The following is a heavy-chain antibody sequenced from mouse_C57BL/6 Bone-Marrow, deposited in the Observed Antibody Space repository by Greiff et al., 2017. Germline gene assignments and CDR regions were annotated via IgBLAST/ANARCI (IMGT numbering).Heavy chain of an antibody. J-gene: IGHJ4*01. D-gene: IGHD1-1*01. V-gene: IGHV1-69*01. CDR2: IDPSDSYT. Sequence: QVQLQQPGAELVMPGASVKLSCKASGYTFTSYWMHWVKQRPGQGLEWIGEIDPSDSYTNYNQKFKGKSTLTVDTSSSTAYMQLSSLTSEDSAVYYCAREGFYYYGSSSYAMDYWGQGTSVTVSS. CDR1: GYTFTSYW. CDR3: AREGFYYYGSSSYAMDY.